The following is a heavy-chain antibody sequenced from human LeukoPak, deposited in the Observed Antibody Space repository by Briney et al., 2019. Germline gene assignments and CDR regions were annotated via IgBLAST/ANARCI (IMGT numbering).Heavy chain of an antibody. J-gene: IGHJ6*02. D-gene: IGHD5-18*01. CDR2: LYQSGST. CDR3: ARGTGGYSYADYGLDV. Sequence: SVTLSLTCAVSGGSISSGGNSWSWIRQLPGRGLEWIGYLYQSGSTHYNPSLKSRVTISVDRSKNQFSLNLTSVTAADTAVYYCARGTGGYSYADYGLDVWGQGTSVTVSS. CDR1: GGSISSGGNS. V-gene: IGHV4-30-2*01.